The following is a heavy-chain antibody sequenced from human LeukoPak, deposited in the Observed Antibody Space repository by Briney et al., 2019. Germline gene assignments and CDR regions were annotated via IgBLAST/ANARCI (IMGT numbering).Heavy chain of an antibody. CDR2: ISSSSSYI. J-gene: IGHJ6*02. CDR3: ARERLDV. Sequence: PGGSLRHSCAASGFTFSTYWMNWVRQAPGKGLEWVSSISSSSSYIYYAGSVKGRFTISRDNAKNSLYLQMNSLRAEDTAVYYCARERLDVWGQGTTVTVSS. V-gene: IGHV3-21*01. CDR1: GFTFSTYW.